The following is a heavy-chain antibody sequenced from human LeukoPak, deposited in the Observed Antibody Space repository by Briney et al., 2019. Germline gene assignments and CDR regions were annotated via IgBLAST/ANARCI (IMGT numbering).Heavy chain of an antibody. D-gene: IGHD4-17*01. CDR1: GXSISSYY. CDR2: IYYSGST. J-gene: IGHJ5*02. V-gene: IGHV4-59*08. CDR3: ARAGDSNWFDP. Sequence: SETLSLTCTVSGXSISSYYGSWIRQPLGKGLDWIGCIYYSGSTNYNPSLKSRVTISVDTSKNQFSLKLSSVTAADTAVYYCARAGDSNWFDPWGQGTLVTVSS.